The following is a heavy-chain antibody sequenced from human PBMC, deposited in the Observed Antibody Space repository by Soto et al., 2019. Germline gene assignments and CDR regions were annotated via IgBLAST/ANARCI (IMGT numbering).Heavy chain of an antibody. V-gene: IGHV1-24*01. CDR3: AIIRAKYVPDHFQH. CDR2: FDPEDGET. Sequence: ASVKVSCKVSGYTLTELSMHWVRQALGKGLEWMGGFDPEDGETIYAQKFQGRVTMTEDTSTDTAYMELSSLRSEDTAVYYCAIIRAKYVPDHFQHWGQGTLVTVSS. CDR1: GYTLTELS. J-gene: IGHJ1*01. D-gene: IGHD3-10*01.